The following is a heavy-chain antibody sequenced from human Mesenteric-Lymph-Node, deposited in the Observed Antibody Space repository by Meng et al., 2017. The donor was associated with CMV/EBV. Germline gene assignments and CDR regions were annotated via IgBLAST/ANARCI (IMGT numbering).Heavy chain of an antibody. CDR2: INHSGNT. Sequence: SETLSLTCAVYGGSFSGYYWSWIRQSPGKGLEWIGEINHSGNTNYNPSLKSRVTISVDTSKNQFSLKLSSVTAADTAVYYCASGLHYDYVWGSSRPWYFDYWGQGTLVTVSS. D-gene: IGHD3-16*02. J-gene: IGHJ4*02. CDR1: GGSFSGYY. V-gene: IGHV4-34*01. CDR3: ASGLHYDYVWGSSRPWYFDY.